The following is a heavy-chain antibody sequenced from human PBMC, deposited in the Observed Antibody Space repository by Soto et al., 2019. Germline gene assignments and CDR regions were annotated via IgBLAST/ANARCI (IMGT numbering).Heavy chain of an antibody. D-gene: IGHD3-16*01. CDR1: GYSFTNND. CDR3: ARMETFGSLNWFDP. J-gene: IGHJ5*02. CDR2: MNPGSGDT. Sequence: ASVKVSCKAYGYSFTNNDVSWVRQATGQGLEWMGWMNPGSGDTGYAQKFQGRVTMTRVSSIATADMELSSLRSDDTAIYYCARMETFGSLNWFDPWGQGTLVTVSS. V-gene: IGHV1-8*01.